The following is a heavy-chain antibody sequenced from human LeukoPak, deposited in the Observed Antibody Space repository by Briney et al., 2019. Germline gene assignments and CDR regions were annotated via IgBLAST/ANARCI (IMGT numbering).Heavy chain of an antibody. CDR2: IKRDGSAK. V-gene: IGHV3-7*05. CDR3: ARARDYGSGRANAFDI. CDR1: GFTFSSYW. Sequence: GGSLRHSCAASGFTFSSYWMSWVRQAPGKGLDWVANIKRDGSAKYYVDSVKGRLTISRDNAENSLYLQMNSLRAEDTAVYYCARARDYGSGRANAFDIWGQGTMVTVSS. D-gene: IGHD3-10*01. J-gene: IGHJ3*02.